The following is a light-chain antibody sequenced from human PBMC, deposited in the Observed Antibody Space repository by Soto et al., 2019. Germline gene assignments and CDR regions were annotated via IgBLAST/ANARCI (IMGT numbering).Light chain of an antibody. Sequence: EIVLTQSPVTLSLSPGERATLSCRASQSVNDNLFWYQQKSGQPPRLLIYAAFTRATGIPARFSGSGSGTDFTLTITSLEPEDFAVYYCQHRRVWPVSFGQGTRLEIK. J-gene: IGKJ5*01. CDR2: AAF. V-gene: IGKV3-11*01. CDR1: QSVNDN. CDR3: QHRRVWPVS.